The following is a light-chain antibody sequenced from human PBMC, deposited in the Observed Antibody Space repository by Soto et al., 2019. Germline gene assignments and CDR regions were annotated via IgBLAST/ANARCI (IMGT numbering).Light chain of an antibody. Sequence: QSALTQPPSASGSLGQSVTISCTGTRSDIGGYNYVSWYLQYPGKAPKLMIYDVYKRPSGVPDRFSGSKSGNTASLTVSGLQAEDEADYYCYSFAGFNTQFGGGTQLTVL. J-gene: IGLJ2*01. CDR1: RSDIGGYNY. CDR2: DVY. V-gene: IGLV2-8*01. CDR3: YSFAGFNTQ.